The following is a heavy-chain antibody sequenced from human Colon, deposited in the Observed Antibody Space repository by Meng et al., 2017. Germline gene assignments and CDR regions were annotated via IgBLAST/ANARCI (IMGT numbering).Heavy chain of an antibody. V-gene: IGHV4-61*01. J-gene: IGHJ4*02. CDR3: ARGPLDY. CDR2: IYYTGST. Sequence: QGCLQESGPGLVRPSETLSLTCTVSGGSVSSGSYYWSWIRQPPGKGLEWIGYIYYTGSTNYNPSLKSRVTISVDTSKNQFSLKLSSVTAADTAVYYCARGPLDYWGQGTLVTVSS. CDR1: GGSVSSGSYY.